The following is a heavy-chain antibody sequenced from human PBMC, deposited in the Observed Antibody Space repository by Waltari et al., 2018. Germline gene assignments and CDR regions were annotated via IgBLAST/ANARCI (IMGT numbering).Heavy chain of an antibody. D-gene: IGHD3-22*01. CDR3: ARLYYTADY. CDR1: GFTFSSDA. Sequence: ELQLLESGGGLVQSGGSLSLSCAASGFTFSSDAMSWVRQAPGKGLGGVSGIRNSGDSTDYADSVQGRFTISRDNAKNTLYLYMNSLRAEDTAVYYCARLYYTADYWGQGTLVTVSS. V-gene: IGHV3-23*01. CDR2: IRNSGDST. J-gene: IGHJ4*02.